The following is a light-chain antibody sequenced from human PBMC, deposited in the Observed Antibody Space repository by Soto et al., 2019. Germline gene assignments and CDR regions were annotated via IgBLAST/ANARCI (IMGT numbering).Light chain of an antibody. V-gene: IGLV2-14*01. CDR1: SSDVGGYNY. Sequence: QSVLTQPASVSGSPGQSITISCTGTSSDVGGYNYVSWYQQHPGKAPKLMIXDVSNRPSGVSNRFSGSKSGNTASLTISGLQAEDEADYYCSSYTSSSTRVFGTGTKLTVL. CDR2: DVS. CDR3: SSYTSSSTRV. J-gene: IGLJ1*01.